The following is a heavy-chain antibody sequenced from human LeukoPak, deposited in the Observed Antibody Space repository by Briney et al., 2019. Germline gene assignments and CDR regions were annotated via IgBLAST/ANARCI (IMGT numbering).Heavy chain of an antibody. CDR3: AKDAYCSSTSCYVPYYYYGMDV. V-gene: IGHV3-66*01. J-gene: IGHJ6*02. D-gene: IGHD2-2*01. Sequence: PGGSLRLSCAASGFTVSSNYMSWVRQAPGKGLEWVSVIYSGGSTYYADSVKGRFTISRDNSKNTLYLQMNSLRAEDTAVYYCAKDAYCSSTSCYVPYYYYGMDVWGQGTTVTVSS. CDR1: GFTVSSNY. CDR2: IYSGGST.